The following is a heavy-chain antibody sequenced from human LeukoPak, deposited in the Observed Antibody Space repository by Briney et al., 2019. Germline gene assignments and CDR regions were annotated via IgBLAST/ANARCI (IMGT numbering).Heavy chain of an antibody. CDR2: INAGNGNT. V-gene: IGHV1-3*01. CDR3: ARLRAGYCSSTSCPYWYFDL. Sequence: ASVKVSCKASGYTFTSYAMHWVRQAPGQRLEWMGWINAGNGNTKYSQEFQGRVTITRDTSASTAYMELSSLRSEDTAVYYCARLRAGYCSSTSCPYWYFDLWGRGTLVTVSS. J-gene: IGHJ2*01. CDR1: GYTFTSYA. D-gene: IGHD2-2*01.